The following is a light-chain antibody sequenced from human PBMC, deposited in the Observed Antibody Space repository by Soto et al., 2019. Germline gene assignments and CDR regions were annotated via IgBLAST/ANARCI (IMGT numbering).Light chain of an antibody. Sequence: DIQMTQSPSTLSSSPGDRVTITCRASQSITAWLDWYQQKPGKAPKFLIYKASNLEGGVPSRFSGSGSGTEFTLTISSVQPHDVVTYYCQYWHGYSWTFGQGTKLEIK. V-gene: IGKV1-5*03. CDR2: KAS. J-gene: IGKJ1*01. CDR3: QYWHGYSWT. CDR1: QSITAW.